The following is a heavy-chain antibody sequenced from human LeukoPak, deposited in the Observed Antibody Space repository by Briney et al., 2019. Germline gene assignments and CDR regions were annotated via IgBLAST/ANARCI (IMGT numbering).Heavy chain of an antibody. CDR2: ISASGNT. J-gene: IGHJ4*02. CDR3: ARLIPGTTGLRKNYFDY. CDR1: GDSISSSY. Sequence: MPSETLSLTCTVSGDSISSSYWNWIRQTPGKGLEWIGYISASGNTNYNPSLKSRIIISVDMSKNQFSLKLSSVTAADTPVYYCARLIPGTTGLRKNYFDYWGQGTLVTVSS. D-gene: IGHD1-20*01. V-gene: IGHV4-4*08.